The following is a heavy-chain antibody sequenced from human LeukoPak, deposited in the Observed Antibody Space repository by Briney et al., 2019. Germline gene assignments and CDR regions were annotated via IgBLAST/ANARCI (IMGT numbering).Heavy chain of an antibody. CDR1: GGSFSGYY. Sequence: SETLSLTCAVYGGSFSGYYWSWIRQPPGKGLEWIGEINHSGSTNYNPSLKSRVTISVDTSKNQFSLKLSSVTAADTAVYYCARDWYYDFWSGREVFDYWGQGTLVTVSS. CDR3: ARDWYYDFWSGREVFDY. D-gene: IGHD3-3*01. J-gene: IGHJ4*02. V-gene: IGHV4-34*01. CDR2: INHSGST.